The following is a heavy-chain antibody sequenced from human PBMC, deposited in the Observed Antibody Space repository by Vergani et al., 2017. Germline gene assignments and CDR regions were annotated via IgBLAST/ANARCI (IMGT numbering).Heavy chain of an antibody. J-gene: IGHJ1*01. Sequence: VQLLESGGGLVKPGGSLRLSCAASGFTFSDYYMSWIRQAPRKGLEGVSDISSSGSTIYYADSVKGRFTISRDNAKNSLYLQMNSLRAEDTAVYYCARDGYWELLPYFQHWGQGTLVTVSS. CDR2: ISSSGSTI. V-gene: IGHV3-11*01. D-gene: IGHD1-26*01. CDR1: GFTFSDYY. CDR3: ARDGYWELLPYFQH.